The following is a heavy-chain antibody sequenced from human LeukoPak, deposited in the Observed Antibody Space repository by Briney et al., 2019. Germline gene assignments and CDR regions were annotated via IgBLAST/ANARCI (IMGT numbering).Heavy chain of an antibody. CDR1: GYTFTSYD. Sequence: ASVKVSCKASGYTFTSYDINWVRQATGQGLGWMGWMNPNSGNTGYAQKFQGRVTMTRNTSINTAYMELSSLRSEDTAVYYCARLGNLGFGESAFDSWGQGTLVTVSS. CDR2: MNPNSGNT. D-gene: IGHD3-10*01. J-gene: IGHJ4*02. CDR3: ARLGNLGFGESAFDS. V-gene: IGHV1-8*01.